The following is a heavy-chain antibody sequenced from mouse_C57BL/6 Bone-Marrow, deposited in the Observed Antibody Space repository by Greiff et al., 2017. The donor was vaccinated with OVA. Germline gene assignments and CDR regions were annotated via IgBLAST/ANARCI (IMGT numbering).Heavy chain of an antibody. CDR1: GFTFSSYA. J-gene: IGHJ2*01. D-gene: IGHD2-10*02. CDR2: ISSGGDYI. Sequence: VQLKESGEGLVKPGGSLKLSCAASGFTFSSYAMSWVRQTPEKRLEWVAYISSGGDYIYYADTVKGRFTISRDNARNTLYLQMSSLKSEDTAMYYCTRYGNYGDFDYWGQGTTLTVSS. CDR3: TRYGNYGDFDY. V-gene: IGHV5-9-1*02.